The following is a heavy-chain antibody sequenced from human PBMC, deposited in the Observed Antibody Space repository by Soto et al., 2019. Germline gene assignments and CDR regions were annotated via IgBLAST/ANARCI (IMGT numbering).Heavy chain of an antibody. CDR1: GGSIDSDGYC. Sequence: QMQLQESGPGLVRPSQTVSLTCIVSGGSIDSDGYCWTWIRQHPGQGLEWIGYSYYSGSTYYNPSLEGRASISKDTSRNRFSLRLTSVTAADTAVYYCARTSYSSTSSHTDYWGQGILVTVSS. J-gene: IGHJ4*02. CDR2: SYYSGST. CDR3: ARTSYSSTSSHTDY. D-gene: IGHD6-13*01. V-gene: IGHV4-31*03.